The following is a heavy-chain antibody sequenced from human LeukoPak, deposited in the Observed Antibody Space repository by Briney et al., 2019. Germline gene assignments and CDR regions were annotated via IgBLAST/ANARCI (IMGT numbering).Heavy chain of an antibody. J-gene: IGHJ6*02. Sequence: GGSLRLSCAASGFALSSRWMTWVRQVPGRGPEWVANVNRDGSETYYLDSVKGRFTISKDNAKNSLYLQMNSLRAEDTALYHCARNNGMDVWGQGTTVIVSS. V-gene: IGHV3-7*03. CDR1: GFALSSRW. CDR3: ARNNGMDV. CDR2: VNRDGSET.